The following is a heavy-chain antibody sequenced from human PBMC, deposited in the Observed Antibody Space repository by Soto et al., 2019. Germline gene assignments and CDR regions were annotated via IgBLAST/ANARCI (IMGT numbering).Heavy chain of an antibody. D-gene: IGHD1-26*01. V-gene: IGHV1-69*12. CDR3: ASGPWGATVQAFDY. CDR1: GGTFRSYA. Sequence: HVQLVQSGAEVKKPGSSVKVSCKASGGTFRSYAISWVRQAPGQGLEWMGGIIPIFGTANYAQKFQGRVMITADESTSTAYMELSSLRSEDTAVYYCASGPWGATVQAFDYWGQGTLVTVS. CDR2: IIPIFGTA. J-gene: IGHJ4*02.